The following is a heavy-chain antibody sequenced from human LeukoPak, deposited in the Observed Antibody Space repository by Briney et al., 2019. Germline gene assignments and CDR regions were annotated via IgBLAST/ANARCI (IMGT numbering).Heavy chain of an antibody. J-gene: IGHJ4*02. Sequence: SETLSLTCSVSGVSVTNYYWSWVRQPAGKRLEWIGRNYPTGDTIYNPSLRSRVTMSVDMSKNHLSLKLTSVTAADAAVYYCARDLTARGSFDYWGQGILVSVSS. V-gene: IGHV4-4*07. D-gene: IGHD3-16*01. CDR2: NYPTGDT. CDR3: ARDLTARGSFDY. CDR1: GVSVTNYY.